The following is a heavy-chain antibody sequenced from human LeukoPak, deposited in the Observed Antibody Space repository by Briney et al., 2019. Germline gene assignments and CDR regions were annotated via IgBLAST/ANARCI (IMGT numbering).Heavy chain of an antibody. V-gene: IGHV3-53*01. Sequence: PGGSLRLSCAASGFTVSDNYMNWVRQAPGKGLEWVSVIYGGGSTYYADSVKGRSTISGDNSKNALFLQMNSLRAEDTAVYYCARAGELAYSGHDWGQGTLVTVSS. J-gene: IGHJ4*02. CDR3: ARAGELAYSGHD. D-gene: IGHD5-12*01. CDR1: GFTVSDNY. CDR2: IYGGGST.